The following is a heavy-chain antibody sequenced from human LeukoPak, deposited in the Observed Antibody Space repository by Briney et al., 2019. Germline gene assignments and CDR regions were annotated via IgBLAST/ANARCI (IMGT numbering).Heavy chain of an antibody. J-gene: IGHJ4*02. CDR2: MWFDGKTT. D-gene: IGHD2-2*02. V-gene: IGHV3-33*01. CDR3: ARALPPAGCSSTSCYSFDY. Sequence: PGGSLRLSCAASGFTFSTHAMHWVRQAPAKGLEWVAMMWFDGKTTYYVNSVKGQFTISRDNSKNTVDLRMDSLRAEDTAVYYCARALPPAGCSSTSCYSFDYWGQGTLVTVSS. CDR1: GFTFSTHA.